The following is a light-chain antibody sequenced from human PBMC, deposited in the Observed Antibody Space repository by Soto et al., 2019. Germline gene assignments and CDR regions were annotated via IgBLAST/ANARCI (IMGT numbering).Light chain of an antibody. CDR2: DVS. J-gene: IGLJ1*01. CDR1: SSDVGGYNY. Sequence: QSVLTQPASVSGSPGQSISISCTGTSSDVGGYNYVSWYQHQPGKAPKLVIFDVSGRPSGISNRFSGSKSGNTASLTISGLRPEDEADYYCSSYTAFNLYVFGTGTKVTV. CDR3: SSYTAFNLYV. V-gene: IGLV2-14*03.